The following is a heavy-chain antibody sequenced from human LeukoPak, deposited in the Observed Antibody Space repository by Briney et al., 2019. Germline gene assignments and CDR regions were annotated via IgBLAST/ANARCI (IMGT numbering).Heavy chain of an antibody. D-gene: IGHD5-24*01. CDR1: GGSFSGYY. V-gene: IGHV4-34*01. Sequence: SETLSLTCAVYGGSFSGYYWSWIRQPPGKGLEWIGEINHSGSTNYNPSLKSRVPISVDTSKNQFSLKLSSVTAADTAVYYCARGRAGDGYNFGYFDYWGQGTLVTVSS. CDR2: INHSGST. J-gene: IGHJ4*02. CDR3: ARGRAGDGYNFGYFDY.